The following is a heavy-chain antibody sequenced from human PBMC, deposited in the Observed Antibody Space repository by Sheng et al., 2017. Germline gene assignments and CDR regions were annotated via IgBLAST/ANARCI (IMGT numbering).Heavy chain of an antibody. D-gene: IGHD2-8*01. CDR1: GFTFSSYA. CDR3: AKGDIVLMVYAIRGSRSYAFDI. CDR2: ISGSGGST. V-gene: IGHV3-23*01. J-gene: IGHJ3*02. Sequence: EVQLLESGGGLVQPGGSLRLSCAASGFTFSSYAMSWVRQAPGKGLEWVSAISGSGGSTYYADSVKGRFTISRDNSKNTLYLQMNSLRAEDTAVYYCAKGDIVLMVYAIRGSRSYAFDIWGQGTMVTVSS.